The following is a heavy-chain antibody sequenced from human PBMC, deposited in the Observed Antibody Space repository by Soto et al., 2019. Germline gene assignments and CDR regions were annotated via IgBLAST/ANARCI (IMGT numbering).Heavy chain of an antibody. V-gene: IGHV4-30-4*01. J-gene: IGHJ6*02. Sequence: QVQLQESGPGLVKPSQTLSLTCTVSGGSISSGDYYWSWIRQPPGKGLEWIGYIYYSGSTYYNPSLKRRVTISVDTSKNQFSLKLSSVTAADTAVYYCARVRNYDFWSGYYPYGMDVWGQGTTVTVSS. CDR2: IYYSGST. D-gene: IGHD3-3*01. CDR3: ARVRNYDFWSGYYPYGMDV. CDR1: GGSISSGDYY.